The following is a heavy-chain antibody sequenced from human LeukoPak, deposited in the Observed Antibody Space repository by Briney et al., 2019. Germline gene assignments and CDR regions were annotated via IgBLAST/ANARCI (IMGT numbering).Heavy chain of an antibody. D-gene: IGHD4-17*01. CDR3: ATEVVGYGDVHYFDS. CDR2: FDHADGEP. J-gene: IGHJ4*02. Sequence: ASVKVSCKISGYTLTEVSMHWVRQAPGKGLEWMGGFDHADGEPIYAQKFQGRVTMSEDTSTDTAYMDLSSLRSEDTAVYYCATEVVGYGDVHYFDSWGQGTLVTVSS. V-gene: IGHV1-24*01. CDR1: GYTLTEVS.